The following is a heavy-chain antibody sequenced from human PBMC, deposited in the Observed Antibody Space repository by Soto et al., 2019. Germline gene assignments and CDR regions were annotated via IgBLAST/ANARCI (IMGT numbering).Heavy chain of an antibody. Sequence: QPGGSIGLSCAASGLSVNIYAMTWARQAPGKGLEWVSTTGGSGRTTYYADSVKGRITVSRDNSKNTLDLQMSSLRAEDTAVYYCATVHNTSRSFDYWGQGTLVTVSS. CDR3: ATVHNTSRSFDY. V-gene: IGHV3-23*01. J-gene: IGHJ4*02. D-gene: IGHD1-20*01. CDR2: TGGSGRTT. CDR1: GLSVNIYA.